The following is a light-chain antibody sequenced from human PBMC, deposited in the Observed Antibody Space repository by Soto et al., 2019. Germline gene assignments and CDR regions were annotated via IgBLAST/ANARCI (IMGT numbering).Light chain of an antibody. CDR3: KHRNNWPRT. CDR2: DAS. Sequence: EIVLTQSPATLSLSPGERATLSCRASQSVSSYLAWYQQKPGQAPRLLIYDASNRATGIPVRFSGSGSGTDFTLPFSSLDPEDLEFYYGKHRNNWPRTFGQGPRWKSN. CDR1: QSVSSY. V-gene: IGKV3-11*01. J-gene: IGKJ1*01.